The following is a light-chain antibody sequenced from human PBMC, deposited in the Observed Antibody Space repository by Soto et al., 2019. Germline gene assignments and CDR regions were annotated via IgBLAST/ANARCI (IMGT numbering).Light chain of an antibody. CDR3: SSYTSSSTLV. CDR1: SSDVGGYNY. CDR2: DVS. J-gene: IGLJ1*01. Sequence: QPASVSGSPGQSIIISCTGTSSDVGGYNYVSWYQQHPGKAPKLTIYDVSNRPSGVSNRFSGSTSGSTASLTISGLQAEDEADYYCSSYTSSSTLVFGTGTNLTVL. V-gene: IGLV2-14*01.